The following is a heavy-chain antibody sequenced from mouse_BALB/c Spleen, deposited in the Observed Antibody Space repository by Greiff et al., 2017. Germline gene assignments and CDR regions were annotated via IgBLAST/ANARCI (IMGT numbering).Heavy chain of an antibody. J-gene: IGHJ3*01. V-gene: IGHV2-9*02. CDR3: ASRSTMITTAFAY. CDR1: GFSLTSYG. Sequence: VQLVESGPGLVAPSQSLSITCTVSGFSLTSYGVHWVRQPPGKGLEWLGVIWAGGSTNYNSALMSRLSISKDNSKSQVFLKMNSLQTDDTAMYYCASRSTMITTAFAYWGQGTLVTVSA. D-gene: IGHD2-4*01. CDR2: IWAGGST.